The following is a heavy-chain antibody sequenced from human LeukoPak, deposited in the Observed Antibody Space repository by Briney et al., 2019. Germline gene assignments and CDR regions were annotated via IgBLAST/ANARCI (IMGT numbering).Heavy chain of an antibody. J-gene: IGHJ4*02. CDR2: IYYSGST. Sequence: SETLSLTCTVSGGSTSSSSYYWGWIRQPPGKGLEWIGSIYYSGSTYYNPSLKSRVTISVDTSKNQFSLKLSSVTAADTAVYYCARSTGYSSGCHDYWGQGTLVTVSS. CDR3: ARSTGYSSGCHDY. V-gene: IGHV4-39*07. CDR1: GGSTSSSSYY. D-gene: IGHD6-19*01.